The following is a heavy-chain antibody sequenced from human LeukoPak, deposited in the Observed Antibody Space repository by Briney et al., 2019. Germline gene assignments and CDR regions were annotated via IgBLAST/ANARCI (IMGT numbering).Heavy chain of an antibody. D-gene: IGHD6-6*01. CDR2: INPNSGGT. J-gene: IGHJ6*04. Sequence: ASVKVSCKASGYTFTGYYMHWVRQAPGQGLEWMGWINPNSGGTNYAQKFQGRVTMTRDTSISTAYMELSSLRSEDTAVYYCARAANEYSSSSRPDVWGKGTTVTVSS. CDR3: ARAANEYSSSSRPDV. V-gene: IGHV1-2*02. CDR1: GYTFTGYY.